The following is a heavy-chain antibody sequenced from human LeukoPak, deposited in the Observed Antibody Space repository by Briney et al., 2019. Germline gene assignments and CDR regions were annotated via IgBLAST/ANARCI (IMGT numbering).Heavy chain of an antibody. V-gene: IGHV4-39*01. J-gene: IGHJ4*02. Sequence: PSETLSLTCTVSGGSISSGGYYWGWIRQSPGKGLEWIGNIYYSGNTYYNPSLKSRITISVDTSKNQFSLKVSSVTAADTAVYYCASIDDNSGFFIDLDYWGQGTLVTVSS. D-gene: IGHD3-22*01. CDR2: IYYSGNT. CDR1: GGSISSGGYY. CDR3: ASIDDNSGFFIDLDY.